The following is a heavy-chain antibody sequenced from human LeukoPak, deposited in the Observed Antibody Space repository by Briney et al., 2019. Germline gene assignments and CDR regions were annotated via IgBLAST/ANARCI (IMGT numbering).Heavy chain of an antibody. V-gene: IGHV7-4-1*02. J-gene: IGHJ3*02. CDR2: INTNTGNP. CDR3: ARPRLRFLEWLFTHDDAFDI. CDR1: GYTFTSYA. D-gene: IGHD3-3*01. Sequence: ASVKVSCKASGYTFTSYAMNWVRQAPGQGLEWMGWINTNTGNPTYAQGFTGRFVFSLDTSVSTAYPQISSLKAEDTAVYYCARPRLRFLEWLFTHDDAFDIWGQGTMVTVSS.